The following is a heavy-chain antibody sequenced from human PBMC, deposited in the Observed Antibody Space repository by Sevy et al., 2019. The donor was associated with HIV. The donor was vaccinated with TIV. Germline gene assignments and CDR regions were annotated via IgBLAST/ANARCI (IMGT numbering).Heavy chain of an antibody. CDR1: GFTFSSYA. CDR3: ARALAVAGTEVYYYYYYGMDV. J-gene: IGHJ6*02. Sequence: GGSLRLSCAASGFTFSSYAMHWVRQAPGKGLEWVAVISYDGSNKYYAYSVKGRFTISRDNSKNTLYLQMNSLRAEDTAVYYCARALAVAGTEVYYYYYYGMDVWGQGTTVTVSS. CDR2: ISYDGSNK. D-gene: IGHD6-19*01. V-gene: IGHV3-30*04.